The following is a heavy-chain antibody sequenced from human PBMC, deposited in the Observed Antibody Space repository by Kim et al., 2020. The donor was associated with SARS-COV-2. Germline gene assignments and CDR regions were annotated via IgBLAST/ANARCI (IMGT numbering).Heavy chain of an antibody. CDR2: FYYTGNT. D-gene: IGHD2-15*01. Sequence: SETLSLTCTVSGGSVSSGSYYWNWIRQPPGKGLEWIGYFYYTGNTNYNPSLKSRVTISVDTSKNQFSLKLSSVTAADTAVYFCARLGGGQYCRGGRCYSKNWFDLWGQGTLLTVSS. CDR3: ARLGGGQYCRGGRCYSKNWFDL. J-gene: IGHJ5*02. CDR1: GGSVSSGSYY. V-gene: IGHV4-61*01.